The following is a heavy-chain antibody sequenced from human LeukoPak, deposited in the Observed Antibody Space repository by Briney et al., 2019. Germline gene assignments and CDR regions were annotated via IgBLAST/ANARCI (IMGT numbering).Heavy chain of an antibody. J-gene: IGHJ1*01. Sequence: GGSLRLSCAASGFTFSSYSMNWVRQAPGKGLEWVSSISSSSSYIYYADSVKGRFTISRDNTKNSLYLQMNSLRAEDTAVYYCARDGSQRPETAEYFQHWGQGTLVTVSS. CDR2: ISSSSSYI. CDR3: ARDGSQRPETAEYFQH. CDR1: GFTFSSYS. V-gene: IGHV3-21*01. D-gene: IGHD1-26*01.